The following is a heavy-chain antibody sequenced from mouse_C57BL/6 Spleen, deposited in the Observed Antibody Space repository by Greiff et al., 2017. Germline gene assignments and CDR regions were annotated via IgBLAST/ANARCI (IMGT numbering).Heavy chain of an antibody. J-gene: IGHJ2*01. V-gene: IGHV1-50*01. Sequence: QVQLQQPVAELVKPGASVKLSCKASGSTFTSYWMQWVKQRPGQGLEWIGEVDPSASYTNYNQEFKGKATLTVDPSSSTAYMQLSSLTSGDSAVYYCVRGLGYFDYGGQGTTLTVSS. CDR2: VDPSASYT. D-gene: IGHD3-3*01. CDR1: GSTFTSYW. CDR3: VRGLGYFDY.